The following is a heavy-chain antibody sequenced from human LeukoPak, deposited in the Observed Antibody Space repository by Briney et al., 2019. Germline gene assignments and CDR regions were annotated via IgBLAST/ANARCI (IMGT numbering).Heavy chain of an antibody. J-gene: IGHJ4*02. CDR1: GITLSNYA. D-gene: IGHD3/OR15-3a*01. CDR2: ISGSGGST. CDR3: AKRGVVIRVILVGFHKEAYYFES. Sequence: GGSLRLSCAVSGITLSNYAMSWIRQAPGKGLEWVAGISGSGGSTYYADSVKGGFTISRHNPKNTLYLQMNSLRAEDTAVYFCAKRGVVIRVILVGFHKEAYYFESWGQGALVTVSS. V-gene: IGHV3-23*01.